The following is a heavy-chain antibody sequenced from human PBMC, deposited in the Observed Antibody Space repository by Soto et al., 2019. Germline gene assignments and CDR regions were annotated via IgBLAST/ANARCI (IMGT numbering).Heavy chain of an antibody. CDR3: APAMTMTLARIFGMDV. D-gene: IGHD3-3*01. CDR2: IFYDGSND. J-gene: IGHJ6*02. Sequence: GGSLRLSCAGSGFFFQNYAMHWVRLAPGKGLEWVAYIFYDGSNDNYADSVKGRFTVSRDNSEGMMYLQMNNLRVEDTGVYFCAPAMTMTLARIFGMDVWGLGTTVTVYS. CDR1: GFFFQNYA. V-gene: IGHV3-30*02.